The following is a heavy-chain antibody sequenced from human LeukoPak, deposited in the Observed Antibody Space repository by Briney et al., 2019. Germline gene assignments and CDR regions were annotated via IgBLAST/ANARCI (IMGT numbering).Heavy chain of an antibody. CDR1: GFTLSSYA. CDR2: ISGSGGYT. CDR3: AKEQAYNYGSGSYSFFY. Sequence: RPGGSLRLSCAASGFTLSSYAMSWVRQAPGKGLEWVSAISGSGGYTYFADSVKGRFTISRDNSKNTLYLQMNSLRAEDTAVYYCAKEQAYNYGSGSYSFFYWGQGTLVTVSS. D-gene: IGHD3-10*01. J-gene: IGHJ4*02. V-gene: IGHV3-23*01.